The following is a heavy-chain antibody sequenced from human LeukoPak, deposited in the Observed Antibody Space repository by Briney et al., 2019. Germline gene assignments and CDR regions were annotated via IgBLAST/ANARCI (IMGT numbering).Heavy chain of an antibody. Sequence: GGSLRLSCAASGFTFSSYGMSWVRQAPGKRLEWVSAISGSGGSIYYADSVKGRFTISRDNSKNTLYLQMNSLRAEDTAVYYCAKGRGWEASYYYYYMDVWGKGTTATISS. CDR3: AKGRGWEASYYYYYMDV. J-gene: IGHJ6*03. D-gene: IGHD1-26*01. V-gene: IGHV3-23*01. CDR1: GFTFSSYG. CDR2: ISGSGGSI.